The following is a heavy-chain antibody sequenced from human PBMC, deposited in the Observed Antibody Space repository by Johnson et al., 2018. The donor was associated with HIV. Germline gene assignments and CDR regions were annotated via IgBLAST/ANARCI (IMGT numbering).Heavy chain of an antibody. J-gene: IGHJ3*02. CDR3: PRVRTTWDRAFDI. CDR2: IKSAGSSS. V-gene: IGHV3-74*02. Sequence: VQLVESGGDVVQPGRSLRLSCAASGITFSSYRMHWVRQAPGTGLVCVSRIKSAGSSSRSAASVKGRFSVSRDNTKNILYLQMNCLRTEDLAASYCPRVRTTWDRAFDIWGLGTMVTVSS. D-gene: IGHD1-14*01. CDR1: GITFSSYR.